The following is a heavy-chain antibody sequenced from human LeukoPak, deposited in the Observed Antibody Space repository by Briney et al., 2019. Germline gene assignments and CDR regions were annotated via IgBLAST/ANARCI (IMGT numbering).Heavy chain of an antibody. D-gene: IGHD3-22*01. CDR1: GFTFGDYA. Sequence: GGSLRLSCTTSGFTFGDYAMSWVRQAPGKGLEWVSFIRRKAHGGTTEYAASVKGRFSSSRDDSKSTAYLQMNSLKTEDTAVYFCTRVTYYYDNSGYFHFDSWGQGSLVTVSS. J-gene: IGHJ4*02. CDR2: IRRKAHGGTT. CDR3: TRVTYYYDNSGYFHFDS. V-gene: IGHV3-49*04.